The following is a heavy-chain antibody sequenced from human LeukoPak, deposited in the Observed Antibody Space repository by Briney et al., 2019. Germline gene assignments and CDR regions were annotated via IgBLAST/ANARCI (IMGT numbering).Heavy chain of an antibody. CDR1: GGSISSYY. D-gene: IGHD2-15*01. V-gene: IGHV4-59*01. CDR3: ARTRGGGFDY. Sequence: SETLSLTCTVSGGSISSYYWSWIRQPPGKGLEWIGYIYYSGSTNYNPSLKSRVTISVDTSKNQFSLKLSSVTAADTAVYYCARTRGGGFDYWGQGTLVTASS. J-gene: IGHJ4*02. CDR2: IYYSGST.